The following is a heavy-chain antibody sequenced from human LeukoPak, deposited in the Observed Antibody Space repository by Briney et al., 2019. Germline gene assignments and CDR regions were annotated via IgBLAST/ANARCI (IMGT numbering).Heavy chain of an antibody. V-gene: IGHV3-74*01. D-gene: IGHD3-16*02. J-gene: IGHJ4*02. Sequence: GGSLRLSCAASGFTFSNYWMDWVRQAPGKGLGWVSRINTDGSRTTYADSVKGRFTISRDNAKNTLCLQMNSLRADDTAVYFCARGLGGSYPFDCWGQGALVTVSS. CDR3: ARGLGGSYPFDC. CDR1: GFTFSNYW. CDR2: INTDGSRT.